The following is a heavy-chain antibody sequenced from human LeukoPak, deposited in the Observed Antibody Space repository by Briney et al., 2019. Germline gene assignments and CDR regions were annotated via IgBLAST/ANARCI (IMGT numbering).Heavy chain of an antibody. J-gene: IGHJ4*02. Sequence: PGGSLRLSCAGSGFTFKDYWMHWVRQAPGKGLGWVSRINPDGSDTNYADSVKGRFTISRDNTKSTLYLQLSSLRAEDTALYYGAYLLLPSWGQGTPVSVSS. V-gene: IGHV3-74*01. D-gene: IGHD2-15*01. CDR1: GFTFKDYW. CDR2: INPDGSDT. CDR3: AYLLLPS.